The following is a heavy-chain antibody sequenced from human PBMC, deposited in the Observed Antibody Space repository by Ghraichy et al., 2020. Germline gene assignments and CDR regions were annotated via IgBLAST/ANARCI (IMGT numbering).Heavy chain of an antibody. J-gene: IGHJ6*02. V-gene: IGHV3-7*03. CDR1: EFTFSSFW. Sequence: LSLTCAASEFTFSSFWMSWVRHTPGKGLEWVANIKHDGTERNYLDSVRGRFTISRDNANNSLYLQMNSLSAEDTAVYYCARARKILVASTAYYGMDVWGQGTTVTVSS. D-gene: IGHD1-14*01. CDR2: IKHDGTER. CDR3: ARARKILVASTAYYGMDV.